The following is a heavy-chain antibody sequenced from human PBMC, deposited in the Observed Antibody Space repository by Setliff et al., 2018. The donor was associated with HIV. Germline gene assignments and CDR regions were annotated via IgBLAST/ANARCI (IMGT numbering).Heavy chain of an antibody. D-gene: IGHD3-10*01. CDR2: INYRGNT. CDR3: ASLDGSESPYIYYYYMDV. Sequence: SETLSLTCTVSGGSISTSRYYWGWIRQPPGKGLEWIGSINYRGNTYYNPSLKRRAAIAVDTSKNQISLKLSSVPAADTAVYYCASLDGSESPYIYYYYMDVWGKGTAVTVSS. J-gene: IGHJ6*03. V-gene: IGHV4-39*01. CDR1: GGSISTSRYY.